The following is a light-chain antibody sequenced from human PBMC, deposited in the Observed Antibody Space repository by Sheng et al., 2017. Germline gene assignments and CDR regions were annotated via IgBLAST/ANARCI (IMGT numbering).Light chain of an antibody. CDR3: AAWDDILNAPI. J-gene: IGLJ2*01. CDR2: SNI. Sequence: QSVLTQPPSASATPGQRVTISCSGSRSNIAINTVHWYQHVPGAAPKLLIYSNIRRPSGVPDRFSGSRSGTSASLTISGLQSEDEADYYCAAWDDILNAPIFGGGTKLTV. CDR1: RSNIAINT. V-gene: IGLV1-44*01.